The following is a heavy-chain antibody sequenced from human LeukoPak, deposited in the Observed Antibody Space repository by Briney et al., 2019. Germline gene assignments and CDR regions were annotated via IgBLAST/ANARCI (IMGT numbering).Heavy chain of an antibody. V-gene: IGHV4-59*01. CDR1: GESFRGYY. J-gene: IGHJ4*02. CDR3: ARGREQLGLFDY. CDR2: IYYSGST. D-gene: IGHD6-6*01. Sequence: SETLSLTCAVYGESFRGYYWSWIRQPPGKGLEWIGYIYYSGSTNYNPSLKSRVTISVATSKNQLSLKLSSVTAADTAVYYCARGREQLGLFDYCGQGTLVTVSS.